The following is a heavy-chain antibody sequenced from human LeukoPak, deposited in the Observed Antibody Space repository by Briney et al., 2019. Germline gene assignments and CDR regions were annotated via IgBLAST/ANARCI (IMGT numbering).Heavy chain of an antibody. CDR2: IYYSGST. CDR3: ARARIGVAATWFDP. CDR1: GGSISSYY. V-gene: IGHV4-59*01. D-gene: IGHD2-15*01. J-gene: IGHJ5*02. Sequence: SETLSLTCTVSGGSISSYYWSWIRQPPGKGLEWIGYIYYSGSTNYNPSLKSRVTISVDTSKNQFSLKLSSVTAADTAVYYCARARIGVAATWFDPWGQGTLVTVSS.